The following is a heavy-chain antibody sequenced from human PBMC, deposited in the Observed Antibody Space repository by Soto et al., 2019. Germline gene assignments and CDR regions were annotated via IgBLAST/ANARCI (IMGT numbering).Heavy chain of an antibody. CDR1: GGSISSSSYF. J-gene: IGHJ5*02. CDR2: IYYSGST. Sequence: SSETLSLTCTVSGGSISSSSYFWGWIRQPPGKGLEWIGSIYYSGSTYYNPSLKSRVTVSVDTSKNQFSLKLSSVTAADTAVYYCARHPSNFWFDPWGQGTLVT. D-gene: IGHD4-4*01. V-gene: IGHV4-39*01. CDR3: ARHPSNFWFDP.